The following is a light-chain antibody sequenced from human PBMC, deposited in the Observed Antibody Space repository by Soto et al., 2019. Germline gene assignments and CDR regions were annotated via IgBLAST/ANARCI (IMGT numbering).Light chain of an antibody. CDR2: GAS. CDR3: QHYGSSPQWT. CDR1: QILINSS. V-gene: IGKV3-20*01. Sequence: IVLTQSPGTLSLSPGERATLSCRASQILINSSLAWYQQKPGQSPRLLIYGASSRATGIPDRFSGSGSGADFSLTISSLEPEDYAVYYCQHYGSSPQWTFGLGTKVEIK. J-gene: IGKJ1*01.